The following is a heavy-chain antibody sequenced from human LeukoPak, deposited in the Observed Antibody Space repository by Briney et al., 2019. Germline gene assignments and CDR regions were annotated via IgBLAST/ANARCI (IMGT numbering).Heavy chain of an antibody. CDR3: ARYTRPFDY. J-gene: IGHJ4*02. D-gene: IGHD2-2*02. CDR2: IRADGSQK. V-gene: IGHV3-7*01. Sequence: GGSLRLSCVASGFTFSDYWMSWVRQAPGKGLGWVATIRADGSQKYYLDSVRGRFTISRDNTKNSLYLQMNSLRAEDSAVYYCARYTRPFDYWGQGTLVTVSS. CDR1: GFTFSDYW.